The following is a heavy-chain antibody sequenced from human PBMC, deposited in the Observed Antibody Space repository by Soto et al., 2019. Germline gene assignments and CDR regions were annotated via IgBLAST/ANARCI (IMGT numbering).Heavy chain of an antibody. D-gene: IGHD6-19*01. CDR2: ISSSSSTI. Sequence: GGSLRLSCAASGFTFSSYSMNWVRQAPGKGLEWVSYISSSSSTIYYADSVKGRFTISRDNAKNSLYLQMNSLRAEDTALYYCARDGLSAVAGSDAFDIWGQGTMVTVSS. CDR3: ARDGLSAVAGSDAFDI. J-gene: IGHJ3*02. V-gene: IGHV3-48*01. CDR1: GFTFSSYS.